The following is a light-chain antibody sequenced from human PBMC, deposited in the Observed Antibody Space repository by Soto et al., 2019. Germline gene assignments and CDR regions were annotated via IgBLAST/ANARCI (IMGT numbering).Light chain of an antibody. CDR3: LHYHFYPLT. CDR2: AAS. V-gene: IGKV1-16*02. J-gene: IGKJ4*01. Sequence: DLLMTQAPSSLSASIGDTVTITCRASQGITNHLAWFQQKPGKAPKSLIYAASSLQSGVSSKFSGSGSGTDFTLPISSLQPEDFATYYCLHYHFYPLTFGGGTKVEIK. CDR1: QGITNH.